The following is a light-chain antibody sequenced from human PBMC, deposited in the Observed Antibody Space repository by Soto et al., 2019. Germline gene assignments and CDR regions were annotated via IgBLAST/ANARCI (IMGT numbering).Light chain of an antibody. CDR2: WAS. V-gene: IGKV4-1*01. CDR1: QSVLYSSNNKNY. CDR3: EQYESIPPT. J-gene: IGKJ2*01. Sequence: DIVMTQSPDSLAVSLGERATINCKSSQSVLYSSNNKNYLAWYQQRPGQPPKLLIYWASTRESGVPDRFSGSGSGKDFTPTNTMLQAEDVAVYYCEQYESIPPTFGKGTKLEIK.